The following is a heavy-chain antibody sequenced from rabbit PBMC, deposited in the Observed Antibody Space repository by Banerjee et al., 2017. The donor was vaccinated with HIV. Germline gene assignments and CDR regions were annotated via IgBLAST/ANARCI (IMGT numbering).Heavy chain of an antibody. CDR3: AREDYSNGWGGNFDL. CDR2: IYTTSGST. J-gene: IGHJ4*01. CDR1: GFDLSSYYY. Sequence: QSLEESGGGLVKPEGSLTLTCKASGFDLSSYYYMCWVRQAPGRGLELIACIYTTSGSTWYASWVNGRFTISRSTSLNTVDLKMTSLTAADTATYFCAREDYSNGWGGNFDLWGQGTLVTVS. V-gene: IGHV1S43*01. D-gene: IGHD4-1*01.